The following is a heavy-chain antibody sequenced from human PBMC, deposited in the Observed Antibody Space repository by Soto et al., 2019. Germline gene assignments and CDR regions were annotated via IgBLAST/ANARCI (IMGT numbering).Heavy chain of an antibody. CDR2: IYYSGST. J-gene: IGHJ6*02. CDR1: GGSISSSSYY. Sequence: KPSETLSLTCTVSGGSISSSSYYWGWIRQPPGKGLEWIGSIYYSGSTYYNPSLKSRVTISVDASKNQFSLKLSSVTAADTAVYYCARHTSGYYYGMDVWGQGTTVTVSS. CDR3: ARHTSGYYYGMDV. D-gene: IGHD3-10*01. V-gene: IGHV4-39*01.